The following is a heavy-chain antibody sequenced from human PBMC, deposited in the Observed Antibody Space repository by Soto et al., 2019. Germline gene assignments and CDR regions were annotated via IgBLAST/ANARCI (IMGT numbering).Heavy chain of an antibody. Sequence: PSETLSLTCAVYGGSFSGYYWSWIRQPPGKGLEWIGEINHSGSTNYNPSLKSRVTISVDTSKNQFSLKLSSVTAADTAVYYCARGFSGVVVVAATLRWFDPWGQGTLVTVSS. CDR2: INHSGST. V-gene: IGHV4-34*01. D-gene: IGHD2-15*01. J-gene: IGHJ5*02. CDR3: ARGFSGVVVVAATLRWFDP. CDR1: GGSFSGYY.